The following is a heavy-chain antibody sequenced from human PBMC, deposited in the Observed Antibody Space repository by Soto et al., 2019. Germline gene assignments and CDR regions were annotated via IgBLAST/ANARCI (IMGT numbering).Heavy chain of an antibody. Sequence: SGPTLVNPTQTLTLTCTFSGFSLSTSGVGVGWIRQPPGKALEWLALIYWNDDKRYSPSLKSRLTITKDTSKNQVVLTMTNMDPVDTATYYCARQISPALGDYVWGSYRNHQFDYWGEGTLVTVSS. V-gene: IGHV2-5*01. CDR1: GFSLSTSGVG. J-gene: IGHJ4*02. CDR2: IYWNDDK. D-gene: IGHD3-16*02. CDR3: ARQISPALGDYVWGSYRNHQFDY.